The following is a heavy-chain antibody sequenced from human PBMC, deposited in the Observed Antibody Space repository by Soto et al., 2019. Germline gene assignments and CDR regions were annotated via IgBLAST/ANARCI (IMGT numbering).Heavy chain of an antibody. D-gene: IGHD3-10*01. V-gene: IGHV5-51*01. CDR2: IYPDDSDI. Sequence: PGESLKISWKGSGYRFTNYWIAWVRQMPGKGLEWMGIIYPDDSDIRYSPSFQSQVTISADKSISTFYLQWSSLKASDTAMYYCARQVWGVTSYGMDVWGQGTTVTVSS. CDR1: GYRFTNYW. J-gene: IGHJ6*02. CDR3: ARQVWGVTSYGMDV.